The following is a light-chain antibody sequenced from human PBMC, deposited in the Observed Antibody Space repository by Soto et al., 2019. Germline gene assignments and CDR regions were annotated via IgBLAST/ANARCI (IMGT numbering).Light chain of an antibody. J-gene: IGKJ1*01. CDR2: KAS. CDR1: QTISSW. CDR3: QNYNSYSEA. Sequence: DIQMTQSPSPLSGSVGDRVTITCRASQTISSWLAWYQQKPGKAPKLLIYKASTLKSGVPSRFSGSGSGTEFTLTISSLQPDDFATYNCQNYNSYSEAFGKGTQVELE. V-gene: IGKV1-5*03.